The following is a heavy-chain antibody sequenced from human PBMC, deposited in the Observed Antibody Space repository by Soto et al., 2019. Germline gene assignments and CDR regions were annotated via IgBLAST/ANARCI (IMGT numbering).Heavy chain of an antibody. D-gene: IGHD2-15*01. CDR3: ARGAGWWGY. V-gene: IGHV4-59*08. CDR1: GGSISSYY. Sequence: SETLSLTCTVSGGSISSYYWSWIRQPPGKGLEWIGYIYYSGSTNYNPSLKSRVTISLDTSKKQFFLKLRSVSAADAAVYYCARGAGWWGYWGQGALVTVSS. J-gene: IGHJ4*02. CDR2: IYYSGST.